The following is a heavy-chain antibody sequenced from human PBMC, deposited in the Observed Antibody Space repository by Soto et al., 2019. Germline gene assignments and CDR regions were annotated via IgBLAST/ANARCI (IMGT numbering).Heavy chain of an antibody. CDR1: GFTFSSYS. CDR3: ARVQWELLWFDP. D-gene: IGHD1-26*01. Sequence: PGGSLRLSCAASGFTFSSYSMNWVRQAPGKGLEWVSYISSSSSTIYYADSVKGRFTISRDNAKNSLYLQMNSLRAEDTAVYYCARVQWELLWFDPWGQGTLVTSPQ. J-gene: IGHJ5*02. CDR2: ISSSSSTI. V-gene: IGHV3-48*01.